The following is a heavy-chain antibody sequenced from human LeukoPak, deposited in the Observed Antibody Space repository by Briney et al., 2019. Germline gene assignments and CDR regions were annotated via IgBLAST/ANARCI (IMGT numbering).Heavy chain of an antibody. Sequence: GASVKLSCKSSVDTFSSYAISWVRHPPAQGLVWMGRIIPILGIANYAQKFQGRVTITADKSTSTAYMELSSLRSEDTAVYYCARLFRGAVNSYYFDYWGQGTLVTVSS. D-gene: IGHD3-10*01. CDR1: VDTFSSYA. V-gene: IGHV1-69*04. CDR3: ARLFRGAVNSYYFDY. CDR2: IIPILGIA. J-gene: IGHJ4*02.